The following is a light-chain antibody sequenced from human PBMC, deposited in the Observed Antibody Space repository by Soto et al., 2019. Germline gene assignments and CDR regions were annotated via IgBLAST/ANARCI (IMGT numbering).Light chain of an antibody. Sequence: ALTKPASVSRSPGRSITITCTRTSSDVGGYNYVSWYQQHPGKAPKLMIYDVSNRPSGVSNRFSGSKSGNTASLTISGLQAEDEADYYCSSYTSSSTYVFGTGTKVTVL. J-gene: IGLJ1*01. V-gene: IGLV2-14*01. CDR2: DVS. CDR1: SSDVGGYNY. CDR3: SSYTSSSTYV.